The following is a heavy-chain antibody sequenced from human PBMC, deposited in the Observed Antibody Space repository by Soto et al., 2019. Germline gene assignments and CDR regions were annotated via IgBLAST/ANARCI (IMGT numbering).Heavy chain of an antibody. D-gene: IGHD3-16*01. CDR1: GGSISSSY. J-gene: IGHJ6*02. Sequence: QVQLQESGPGLVKSSETLSLTCTVSGGSISSSYWSWIRRPPGKGLEWFGYIYYSGITNYNPSLKSRVTMSVDTSKNQFSLKLTSVTAADTAVYFCARALYDYSYAMDVWGQGTTVTVSS. CDR2: IYYSGIT. CDR3: ARALYDYSYAMDV. V-gene: IGHV4-59*01.